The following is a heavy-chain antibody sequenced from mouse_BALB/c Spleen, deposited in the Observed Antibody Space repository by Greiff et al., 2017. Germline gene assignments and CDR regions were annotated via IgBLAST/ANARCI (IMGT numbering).Heavy chain of an antibody. D-gene: IGHD1-1*01. CDR1: GYAFTNYL. V-gene: IGHV1-54*01. Sequence: QVQLKQSGAELVRPGTSVKVSCKASGYAFTNYLIEWVKQRPGQGLEWIGVINPGSGGTNYNEKFKGKATLTADKSSSTAYMQLSSLTSDDSAVYFCAYYGSSYAMDYWGQGTSVTVSS. CDR2: INPGSGGT. J-gene: IGHJ4*01. CDR3: AYYGSSYAMDY.